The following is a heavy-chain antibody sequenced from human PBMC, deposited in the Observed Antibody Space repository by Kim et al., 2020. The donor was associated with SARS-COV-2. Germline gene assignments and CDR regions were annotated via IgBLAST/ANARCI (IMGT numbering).Heavy chain of an antibody. CDR2: NK. J-gene: IGHJ6*02. CDR3: ARESLGSIDV. V-gene: IGHV3-30*01. Sequence: NKKNSDAVKNRFTISRDNSENTLYLQMNSLGVEDSAVYYYARESLGSIDVWGQGTTVTVSS.